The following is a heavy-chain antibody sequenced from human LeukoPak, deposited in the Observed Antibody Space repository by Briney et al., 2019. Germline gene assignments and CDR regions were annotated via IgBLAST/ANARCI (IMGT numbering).Heavy chain of an antibody. CDR3: ARHGYTASHYFLDY. CDR1: SGSMNSYY. J-gene: IGHJ4*02. V-gene: IGHV4-4*07. D-gene: IGHD3-16*01. Sequence: SETLSLTCTVSSGSMNSYYWGWVRQPAGRGLEWIGRIYTTGKTDYDPSLKSRLTMSVDTSKRQFTLNLRSVSAADTAIYYCARHGYTASHYFLDYWSQGTLVTVSS. CDR2: IYTTGKT.